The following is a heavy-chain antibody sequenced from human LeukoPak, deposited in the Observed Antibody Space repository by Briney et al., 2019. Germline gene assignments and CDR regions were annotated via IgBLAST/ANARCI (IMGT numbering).Heavy chain of an antibody. CDR3: ARDPHALDF. CDR2: IHKSGTIT. J-gene: IGHJ4*02. Sequence: GGSLRLSCAASGFSFSTYSMNWVRQAPGKGLEWVSYIHKSGTITYYRDPVKGRFTISRDNAKNSLYLQMNSLRDEDTAVYYCARDPHALDFWGQGTLVTVSS. V-gene: IGHV3-48*02. CDR1: GFSFSTYS.